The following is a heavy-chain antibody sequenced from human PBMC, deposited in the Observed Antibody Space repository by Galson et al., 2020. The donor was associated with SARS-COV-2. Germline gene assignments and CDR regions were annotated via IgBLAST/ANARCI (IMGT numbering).Heavy chain of an antibody. CDR3: ARDSGAEMATISYYFDY. CDR2: ISYDGSNK. J-gene: IGHJ4*02. CDR1: GFTFSSYA. V-gene: IGHV3-30-3*01. D-gene: IGHD5-12*01. Sequence: GGSLRLSCAASGFTFSSYAMHWVRQAPGKGLEWVAVISYDGSNKYYADSVKGRFTISRDNSKNTLYLQMNSLRAEDTAVYYCARDSGAEMATISYYFDYWGQGTLVTVSS.